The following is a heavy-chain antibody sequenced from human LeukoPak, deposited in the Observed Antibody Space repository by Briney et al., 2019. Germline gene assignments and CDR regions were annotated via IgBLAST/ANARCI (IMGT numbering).Heavy chain of an antibody. CDR2: INPSGGRT. J-gene: IGHJ4*02. CDR1: GYTFTNYY. V-gene: IGHV1-46*01. Sequence: ASVKVSCKTSGYTFTNYYMYWVRQAPGQGLEWMGIINPSGGRTSYAQKFQGRVTMTRDTSTSTVYMELSSLGSEDTAVYYCARGGSGSYRFDYWGQGTLVTVSS. CDR3: ARGGSGSYRFDY. D-gene: IGHD1-26*01.